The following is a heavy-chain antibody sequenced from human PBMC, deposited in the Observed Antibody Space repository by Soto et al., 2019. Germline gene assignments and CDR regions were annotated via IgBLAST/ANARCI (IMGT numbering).Heavy chain of an antibody. CDR3: ARALPPFFSRFQH. CDR1: GYTFTSYG. J-gene: IGHJ1*01. CDR2: ISAYNGNT. Sequence: GASVKVSCKASGYTFTSYGISWLRQAPGQGLEWMGWISAYNGNTNYAQKLQGRVTMATDTSTSTAYMELRSLRSDDTAVYYCARALPPFFSRFQHWGQGTLVTVSS. V-gene: IGHV1-18*04. D-gene: IGHD3-3*02.